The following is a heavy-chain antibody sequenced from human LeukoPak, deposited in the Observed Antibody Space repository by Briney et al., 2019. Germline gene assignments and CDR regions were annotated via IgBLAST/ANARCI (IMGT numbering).Heavy chain of an antibody. V-gene: IGHV3-33*01. D-gene: IGHD5-18*01. CDR3: ASFSGYSYGLQAFY. J-gene: IGHJ4*02. CDR1: GFTFSSYG. Sequence: GRSLRLSCAASGFTFSSYGTHWVRQAPGRGLEWVAVIWYDGSNKYYADSVKGRFTISRDNSKNTLYLQMNSLRAEDTAVYYCASFSGYSYGLQAFYWGQGTLVTVSS. CDR2: IWYDGSNK.